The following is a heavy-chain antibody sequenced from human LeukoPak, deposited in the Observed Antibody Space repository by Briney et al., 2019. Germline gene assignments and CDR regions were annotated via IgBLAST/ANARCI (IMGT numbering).Heavy chain of an antibody. Sequence: SETLSLTCTVSGYSISSGYYWGWIRQPPGKGLEWIGSIYHSGSTYYNPSLKSRVTISVDTSKNQFSLKLSSVTAADTAVYYCARAGNWNYGFDYWGQGTLVTVSS. D-gene: IGHD1-7*01. J-gene: IGHJ4*02. CDR1: GYSISSGYY. CDR3: ARAGNWNYGFDY. CDR2: IYHSGST. V-gene: IGHV4-38-2*02.